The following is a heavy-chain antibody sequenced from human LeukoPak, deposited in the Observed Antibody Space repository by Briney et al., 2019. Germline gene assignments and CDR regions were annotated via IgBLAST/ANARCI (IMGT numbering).Heavy chain of an antibody. CDR1: GGSFSSSSYY. CDR2: IYYSGST. Sequence: SETLSLTCTVSGGSFSSSSYYWGWIRQPPGKGLEWIGSIYYSGSTYYNPSLKSRVTISVDKSKNQFSLRLSSVTAADTAVYYCAKKRNAAPYYFDCWGQGTLVTVSS. J-gene: IGHJ4*02. CDR3: AKKRNAAPYYFDC. D-gene: IGHD6-25*01. V-gene: IGHV4-39*07.